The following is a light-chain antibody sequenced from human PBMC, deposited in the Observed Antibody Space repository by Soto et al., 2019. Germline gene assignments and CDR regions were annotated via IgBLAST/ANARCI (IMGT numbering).Light chain of an antibody. CDR3: QQYNSYTIT. Sequence: DIKMTQSPSTRSSSLGDRVTITCRASQSISSWLAWYQQKPGKAPKLLIYKASSLESGVPSRFSGSGSGTEFTLTISSLQNDDVTTYYCQQYNSYTITFGQGTLLENK. J-gene: IGKJ5*01. V-gene: IGKV1-5*03. CDR2: KAS. CDR1: QSISSW.